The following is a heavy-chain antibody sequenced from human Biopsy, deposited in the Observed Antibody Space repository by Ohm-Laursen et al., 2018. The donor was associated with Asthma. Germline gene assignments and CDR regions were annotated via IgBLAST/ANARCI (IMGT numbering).Heavy chain of an antibody. V-gene: IGHV3-53*01. CDR3: AGAYGGSFFSGAFDI. J-gene: IGHJ3*02. CDR1: GFTVSTNG. CDR2: IYSGGGT. Sequence: SLRLSCSASGFTVSTNGMSWVRQPPGKGLEWVSVIYSGGGTYYADSVQGRVTISRDNSKNTLSLQMNSLRAEDTAVYYCAGAYGGSFFSGAFDIWGQGTMVTVSS. D-gene: IGHD4-23*01.